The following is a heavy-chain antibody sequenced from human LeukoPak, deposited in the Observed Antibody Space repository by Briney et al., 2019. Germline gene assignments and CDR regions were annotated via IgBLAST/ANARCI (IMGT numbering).Heavy chain of an antibody. CDR2: INHSGST. D-gene: IGHD4-17*01. J-gene: IGHJ4*02. CDR3: GKGSYGFEY. Sequence: SETLSLTCAVYGGSFSGYYWSWIRQPPGKGLEWIGEINHSGSTNYNPSLKSRVTISVDTSKNQFSLKLSSVTAADTAVYYCGKGSYGFEYWGPGTLVTVSS. V-gene: IGHV4-34*01. CDR1: GGSFSGYY.